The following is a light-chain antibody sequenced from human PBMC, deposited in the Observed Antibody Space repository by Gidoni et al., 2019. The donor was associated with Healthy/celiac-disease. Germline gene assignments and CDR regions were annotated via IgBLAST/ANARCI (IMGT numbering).Light chain of an antibody. Sequence: SCELPQPPSVSVSPGQTASLTCSGDKLWGQYPCWYQQKPGQSPVLVIYQDSKRPSGIPVRFSGANSGNTATLTISGTQAMDEADYYCQAWDSSTAVFGGGTKLTVL. CDR3: QAWDSSTAV. V-gene: IGLV3-1*01. J-gene: IGLJ2*01. CDR1: KLWGQY. CDR2: QDS.